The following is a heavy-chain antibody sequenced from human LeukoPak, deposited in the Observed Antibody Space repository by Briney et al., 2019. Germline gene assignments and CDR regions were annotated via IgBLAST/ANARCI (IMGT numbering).Heavy chain of an antibody. V-gene: IGHV4-39*07. Sequence: SETLSLTCTVSGGSISNYYWGWIRQPPGKGLEWIASIAYSGHTYYNPSLKSRVTISLDTSRDQFSLKLNSVTAADTAVYYCASDPDWADFDYWGQGTLVTVSS. D-gene: IGHD3/OR15-3a*01. CDR1: GGSISNYY. CDR2: IAYSGHT. J-gene: IGHJ4*02. CDR3: ASDPDWADFDY.